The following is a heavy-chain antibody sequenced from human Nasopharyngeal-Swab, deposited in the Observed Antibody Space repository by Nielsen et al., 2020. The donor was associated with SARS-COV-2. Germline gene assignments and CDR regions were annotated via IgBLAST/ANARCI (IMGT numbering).Heavy chain of an antibody. V-gene: IGHV3-30*18. D-gene: IGHD3-22*01. CDR3: AKGSGNYGLYYFDY. CDR2: ISYDGSNK. J-gene: IGHJ4*02. CDR1: GFTFSSYG. Sequence: GESLKISCAASGFTFSSYGMHWVRQAPGKGLEWVAVISYDGSNKYYADSVKGRFTISRDNARNSLYLQMNSLRAEDTAVYYCAKGSGNYGLYYFDYWGQGSPVTVSS.